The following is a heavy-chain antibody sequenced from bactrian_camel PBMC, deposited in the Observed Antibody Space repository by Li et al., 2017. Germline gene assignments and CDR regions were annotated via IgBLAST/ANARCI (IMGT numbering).Heavy chain of an antibody. D-gene: IGHD6*01. CDR3: AAGLYDSNWHYDVKKGGTDFGN. V-gene: IGHV3S55*01. J-gene: IGHJ6*01. CDR1: GSRYSSRC. CDR2: INSDGST. Sequence: HVQLVESGGGSVQAGESLRLSCAASGSRYSSRCMAWYRQAPGKEREWLAEINSDGSTMYADDVKGRFSISRDKVKKTLYLQMNSLKPEDSAMYYCAAGLYDSNWHYDVKKGGTDFGNWGQGTQVTVS.